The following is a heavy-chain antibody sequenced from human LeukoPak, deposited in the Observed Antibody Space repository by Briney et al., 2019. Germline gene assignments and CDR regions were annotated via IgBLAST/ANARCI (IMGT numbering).Heavy chain of an antibody. J-gene: IGHJ4*02. CDR2: IHTSGST. Sequence: SETLSLTCTVPDGSISNSFWNWVRQPPGKELEWIAYIHTSGSTNSNPAFKSRVTLSVDTSKSQFSLRLNSVTASDTAVYYCANSYDGKIVPFDNWGQGTLVTVSS. V-gene: IGHV4-4*09. CDR1: DGSISNSF. CDR3: ANSYDGKIVPFDN. D-gene: IGHD4-23*01.